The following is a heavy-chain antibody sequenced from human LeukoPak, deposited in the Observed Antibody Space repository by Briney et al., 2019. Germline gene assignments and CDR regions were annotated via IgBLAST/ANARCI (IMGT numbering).Heavy chain of an antibody. J-gene: IGHJ4*02. CDR1: GLRLSDYW. Sequence: PGGSLRLSCAASGLRLSDYWMSWVRQAQGKGLEWVASIKRDGSERNYVDSVKGRFVISRDNAKNSVYLQLNSLRAEDTAVYYCARHGYSYGYSLDYWGQGTPVTVSS. D-gene: IGHD5-18*01. CDR2: IKRDGSER. V-gene: IGHV3-7*01. CDR3: ARHGYSYGYSLDY.